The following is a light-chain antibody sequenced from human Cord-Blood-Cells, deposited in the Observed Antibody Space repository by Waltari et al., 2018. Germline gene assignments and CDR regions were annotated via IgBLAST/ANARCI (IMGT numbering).Light chain of an antibody. Sequence: QSALTQPASVSGSPGQSITISCTGTSSDVGGYNYVSWYQQHPGKAPKLMIYDVSNLPSGVSNRFSGSQSGNTASLTISGLQAEDEADYYCSSYTSSSTLEVFGGGTKLTVL. V-gene: IGLV2-14*01. CDR1: SSDVGGYNY. CDR3: SSYTSSSTLEV. CDR2: DVS. J-gene: IGLJ3*02.